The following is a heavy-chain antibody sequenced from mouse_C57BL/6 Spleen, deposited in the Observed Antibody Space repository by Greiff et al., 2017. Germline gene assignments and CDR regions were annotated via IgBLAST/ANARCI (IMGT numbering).Heavy chain of an antibody. CDR1: GYTFTDYY. Sequence: VQLQQSGPVLVKPGASVKMSCKASGYTFTDYYMNWVKQSHGKSLEWIGVINPYNGGTSYNQQFKGKATLTVDKSSSTAYMELNSLTSEDSAVYYCARGKAVADWYFDVWGTGTTVTVSS. J-gene: IGHJ1*03. V-gene: IGHV1-19*01. D-gene: IGHD1-1*01. CDR3: ARGKAVADWYFDV. CDR2: INPYNGGT.